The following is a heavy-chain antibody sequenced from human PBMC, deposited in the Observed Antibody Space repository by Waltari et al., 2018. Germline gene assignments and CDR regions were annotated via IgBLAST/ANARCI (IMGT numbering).Heavy chain of an antibody. CDR3: ARGPY. D-gene: IGHD2-21*01. CDR1: GFTFSSSW. J-gene: IGHJ6*02. Sequence: EVRLVESGGGLVQPGGSLRLSCAASGFTFSSSWMSWVRQAPGKGREWVGSIKEEGSERYSGDSAKGRSTISRDNAKTSLFLQMNSLRVEDTAVYYCARGPYWGQGTTVTVSS. CDR2: IKEEGSER. V-gene: IGHV3-7*04.